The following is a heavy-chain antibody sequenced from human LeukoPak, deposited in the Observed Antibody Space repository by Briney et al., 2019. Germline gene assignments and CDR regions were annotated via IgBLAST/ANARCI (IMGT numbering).Heavy chain of an antibody. V-gene: IGHV3-23*01. CDR1: GFTFSSYA. Sequence: PGRSLRLSCAASGFTFSSYAMNWVRQAPGKGLEWVSGISGSGLSTYYVDSVKGRFTISRDNSWDTLYLQMSSLRAEDTAVYYCAKRSRDGYSSPIDYWGQGTLVTVSS. D-gene: IGHD5-24*01. CDR3: AKRSRDGYSSPIDY. CDR2: ISGSGLST. J-gene: IGHJ4*02.